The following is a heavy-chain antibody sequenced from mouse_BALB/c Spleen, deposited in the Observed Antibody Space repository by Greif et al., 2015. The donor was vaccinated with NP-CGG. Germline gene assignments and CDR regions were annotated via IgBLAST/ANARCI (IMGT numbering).Heavy chain of an antibody. V-gene: IGHV1S29*02. CDR1: GYTFTDYN. Sequence: VQLQQSGPELVKPGASVKISCKASGYTFTDYNMHWVKQSHGESLEWIGYIYPYNGGTGYNQKFKSKATLTVDNSSSTAYMELRSLTSEDSAVYYCAREDYRYDGPFAYWGQGTLVTVSA. J-gene: IGHJ3*01. D-gene: IGHD2-14*01. CDR2: IYPYNGGT. CDR3: AREDYRYDGPFAY.